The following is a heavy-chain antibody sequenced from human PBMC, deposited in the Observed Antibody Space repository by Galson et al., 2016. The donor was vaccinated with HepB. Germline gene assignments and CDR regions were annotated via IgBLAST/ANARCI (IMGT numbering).Heavy chain of an antibody. CDR3: ARADESSGYYYFDY. CDR2: IYYNGSS. V-gene: IGHV4-59*01. D-gene: IGHD3-22*01. CDR1: GGSISSYY. Sequence: ETLSLTCTVSGGSISSYYWSWIRQPPGKGLEWIGSIYYNGSSNYNPSLKSRVTISVDTSKNQFSLKLSSVTAADTAVYYCARADESSGYYYFDYWGQGTLVTVSS. J-gene: IGHJ4*02.